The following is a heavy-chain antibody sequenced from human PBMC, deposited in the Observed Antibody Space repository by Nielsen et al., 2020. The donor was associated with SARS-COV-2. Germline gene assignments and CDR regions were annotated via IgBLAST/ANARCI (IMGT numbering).Heavy chain of an antibody. Sequence: SVTVSCNVSVYSLNEIPIYWVRHARGKGLEWIATFDPEDGETTYGQKFQGRVTMIEDTSTDTAHMEVTRLTSDDTAVYLCATWRGPENHWGQGTLVTVSS. CDR2: FDPEDGET. J-gene: IGHJ4*02. D-gene: IGHD3-16*01. V-gene: IGHV1-24*01. CDR3: ATWRGPENH. CDR1: VYSLNEIP.